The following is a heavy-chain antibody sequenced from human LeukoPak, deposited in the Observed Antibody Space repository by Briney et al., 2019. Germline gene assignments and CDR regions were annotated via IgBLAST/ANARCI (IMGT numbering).Heavy chain of an antibody. Sequence: SETLSLTCTDSGGSISSSSYYWGWIRQPPGKGLEWIGSIYYSGSTYYNPSLKSRVTISVDTSKNQFSLKLSSVTAADTAVYYCARLEIAVAVHFDYWGQGTLVTVSS. J-gene: IGHJ4*02. CDR2: IYYSGST. CDR3: ARLEIAVAVHFDY. D-gene: IGHD6-19*01. V-gene: IGHV4-39*01. CDR1: GGSISSSSYY.